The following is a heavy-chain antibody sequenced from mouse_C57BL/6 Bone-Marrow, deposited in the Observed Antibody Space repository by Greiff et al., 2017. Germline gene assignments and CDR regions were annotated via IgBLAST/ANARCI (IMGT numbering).Heavy chain of an antibody. CDR2: ISSGGSYT. CDR3: ARLNWAWFAY. CDR1: GFTFSSYG. J-gene: IGHJ3*01. V-gene: IGHV5-6*01. Sequence: EVQLVESGGDLVKPGGSLKLSCAASGFTFSSYGMSWVRQTPDKRLEWVATISSGGSYTYYPDSVKGRFTISRDNAKNTLYLQMSSLKSEDTAMYDCARLNWAWFAYWGQGTLVTVSA. D-gene: IGHD4-1*01.